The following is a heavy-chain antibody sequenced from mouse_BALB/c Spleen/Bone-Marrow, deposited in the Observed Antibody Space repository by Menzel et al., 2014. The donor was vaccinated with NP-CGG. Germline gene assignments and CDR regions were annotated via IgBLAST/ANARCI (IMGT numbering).Heavy chain of an antibody. CDR1: GYTFSTYW. V-gene: IGHV1-9*01. CDR3: ARLITTGGFAY. J-gene: IGHJ3*01. D-gene: IGHD2-4*01. Sequence: VQVVESGAELMKPGASVKIPCKATGYTFSTYWIEWVKQRPGHGLEWIGEILPGSGTTNYNEKFKGKATFTADTSSNTAYMQLSSLTSEDSAVYYCARLITTGGFAYWGQGTLVTVSA. CDR2: ILPGSGTT.